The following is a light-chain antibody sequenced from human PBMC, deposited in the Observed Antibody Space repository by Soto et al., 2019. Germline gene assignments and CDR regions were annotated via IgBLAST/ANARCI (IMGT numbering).Light chain of an antibody. V-gene: IGKV1-39*01. CDR2: AAS. Sequence: DIQMTQSPSSLSASVGDRVTITCRASQSISSYLNWYQHKPGKAPKLLIYAASSLQSGVPSRFSGSGSGTDFTLTISSLQPEDFATYYCQQSYSTPMYTFGQGTKVDIK. J-gene: IGKJ2*01. CDR1: QSISSY. CDR3: QQSYSTPMYT.